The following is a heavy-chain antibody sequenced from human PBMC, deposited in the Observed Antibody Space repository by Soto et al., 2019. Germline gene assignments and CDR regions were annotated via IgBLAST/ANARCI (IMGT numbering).Heavy chain of an antibody. J-gene: IGHJ4*02. CDR3: ARDPSPYDSSGYYDY. CDR1: GYTFTGYY. D-gene: IGHD3-22*01. CDR2: INPNSGAT. Sequence: ASVKVSCKASGYTFTGYYMHLVRQAPGQGLEWMGWINPNSGATNYAQKFQGWVTMTRDTSISTAYMELSRLKSDDTAVYYRARDPSPYDSSGYYDYWGQGTLVTVSS. V-gene: IGHV1-2*04.